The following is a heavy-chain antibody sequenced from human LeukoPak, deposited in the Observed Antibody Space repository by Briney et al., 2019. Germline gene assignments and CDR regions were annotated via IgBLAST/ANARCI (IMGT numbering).Heavy chain of an antibody. V-gene: IGHV3-74*01. CDR2: INSYGSST. D-gene: IGHD3-10*01. CDR3: ARLYYYGSGSYFGDY. CDR1: GFTLSAYW. J-gene: IGHJ4*02. Sequence: PGGSLKLSCAPSGFTLSAYWMHWVRKAPGKGLFWVSRINSYGSSTTYADAVKGRFTISRDNAKDTLYLQMNSLRAEDTAVYYCARLYYYGSGSYFGDYWGQGTRVTVSS.